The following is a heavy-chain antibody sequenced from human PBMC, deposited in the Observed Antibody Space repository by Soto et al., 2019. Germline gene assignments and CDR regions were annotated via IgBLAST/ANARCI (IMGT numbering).Heavy chain of an antibody. J-gene: IGHJ6*03. V-gene: IGHV3-23*01. Sequence: PGGSLRLSCAASGFTFSSYAMSWVRQAPGKGLEWVSAISGSGGSTYYADSVKGRFTISRDNSKNTLYLQMNSLRAEDTAVYYCAKAHFWSGLSGYYYYHMDVWGKGTTVTVSS. CDR1: GFTFSSYA. CDR3: AKAHFWSGLSGYYYYHMDV. CDR2: ISGSGGST. D-gene: IGHD3-3*02.